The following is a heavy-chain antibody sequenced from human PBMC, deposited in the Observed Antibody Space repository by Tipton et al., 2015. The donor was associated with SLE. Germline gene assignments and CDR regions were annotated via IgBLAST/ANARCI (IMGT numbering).Heavy chain of an antibody. CDR2: IYYSGST. D-gene: IGHD3-3*01. V-gene: IGHV4-39*07. J-gene: IGHJ3*02. CDR3: ARDVRYDFWSGYYDAFDI. CDR1: GGSISSSSYY. Sequence: TLSLTCTVSGGSISSSSYYWGWIRQPPGKGLEWIGSIYYSGSTYYNPSLKGRVTISVDTSKNQFSLKLSSVTAADTAVYYCARDVRYDFWSGYYDAFDIWGQGTMVTVSS.